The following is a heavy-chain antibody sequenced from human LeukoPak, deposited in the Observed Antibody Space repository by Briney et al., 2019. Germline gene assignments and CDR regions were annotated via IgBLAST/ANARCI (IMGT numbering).Heavy chain of an antibody. D-gene: IGHD3-10*01. CDR1: GFTFSNFG. Sequence: GGSLRLSCAASGFTFSNFGMHWVRQAPGKGLEWVAFIRYDGSNKYYADSVKGRFTISRDNSKNTLYLQMNSLRAEDTAVYYCAKDLGSGSYYTFDYWGQGTLVTVSS. V-gene: IGHV3-30*02. CDR3: AKDLGSGSYYTFDY. CDR2: IRYDGSNK. J-gene: IGHJ4*02.